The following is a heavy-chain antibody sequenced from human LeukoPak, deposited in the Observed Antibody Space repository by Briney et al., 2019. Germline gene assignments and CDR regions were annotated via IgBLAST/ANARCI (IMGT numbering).Heavy chain of an antibody. CDR3: ARGGIAAAGKNQF. CDR1: GFTFSSYS. V-gene: IGHV3-21*01. Sequence: GGSLRLSCAASGFTFSSYSMNWVRQAPGKGLEWVSSISSSSSYIYYADSVKGRFTISRDNAKNSLYLQMNSVRAEDTAVYYCARGGIAAAGKNQFWGQGTLVTVSS. D-gene: IGHD6-13*01. CDR2: ISSSSSYI. J-gene: IGHJ4*02.